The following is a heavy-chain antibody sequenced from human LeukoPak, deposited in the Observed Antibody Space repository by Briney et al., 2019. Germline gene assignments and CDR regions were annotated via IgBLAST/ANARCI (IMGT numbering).Heavy chain of an antibody. CDR3: ARLRGYCSSTSCYFYYGMDV. Sequence: GASVKVSCKASGGTFSSYAISWVRQVPGQGLEWMGGIIPIFGTANYAQKFQGRVTITADKSTSTAYMELSSLRSEDTAVYYCARLRGYCSSTSCYFYYGMDVWGKGTTVTVSS. CDR2: IIPIFGTA. D-gene: IGHD2-2*01. J-gene: IGHJ6*04. V-gene: IGHV1-69*06. CDR1: GGTFSSYA.